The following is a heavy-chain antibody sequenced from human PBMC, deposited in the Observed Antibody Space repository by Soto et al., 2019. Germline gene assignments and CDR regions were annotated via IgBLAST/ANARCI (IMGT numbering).Heavy chain of an antibody. CDR1: GGSFSGCY. D-gene: IGHD3-10*01. J-gene: IGHJ3*02. CDR2: INHSGST. V-gene: IGHV4-34*01. CDR3: ARGVTMVRGVQNFSFDI. Sequence: PSETLSLTCAVYGGSFSGCYWSWIRQPPGKGLEWIGEINHSGSTNYNPSLKSRVTISVDTSKNQFSLKLSSVTAADTAVYYCARGVTMVRGVQNFSFDIWGQGTMVTVSS.